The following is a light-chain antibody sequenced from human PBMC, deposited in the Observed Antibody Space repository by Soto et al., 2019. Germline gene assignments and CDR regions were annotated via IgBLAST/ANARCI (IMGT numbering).Light chain of an antibody. CDR1: QGITDY. CDR2: GAS. CDR3: YQLIGFLYT. V-gene: IGKV1-9*01. Sequence: IQLTQSPSSLSASVGDRVTISCRASQGITDYLAWYQQKPGKAPHLLISGASTLQSGVPSRFSGSGSGTDFTLTISSLQPEDSATYYCYQLIGFLYTFGQGTRLEIK. J-gene: IGKJ2*01.